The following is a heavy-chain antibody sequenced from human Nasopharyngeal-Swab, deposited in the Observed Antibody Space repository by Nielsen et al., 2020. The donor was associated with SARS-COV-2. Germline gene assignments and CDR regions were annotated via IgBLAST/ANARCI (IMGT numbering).Heavy chain of an antibody. CDR1: GFRFDDYT. CDR3: AKTMVRGDFYYFLDV. D-gene: IGHD3-10*01. CDR2: ISWKSGNM. J-gene: IGHJ6*03. Sequence: GGSLRLSCVASGFRFDDYTMHWVRQAPGKGLEWVSGISWKSGNMGYADSVKGRFTISRDNAKNSVYLQMNSLRPEDTALYYCAKTMVRGDFYYFLDVWGKGTTVTVSS. V-gene: IGHV3-9*01.